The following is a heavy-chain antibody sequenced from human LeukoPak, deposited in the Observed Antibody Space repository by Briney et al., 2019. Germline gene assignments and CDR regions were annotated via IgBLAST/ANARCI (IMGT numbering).Heavy chain of an antibody. J-gene: IGHJ2*01. CDR1: GFTFSSYG. D-gene: IGHD1-14*01. Sequence: GGSLRLSCAASGFTFSSYGMHWVRQAPGKGLEWVAVIWYDGSNKYHADSVKGRFTISRDNSKNTLYLQMNSLRAEDTAVYYCARDRGVAQPSSNWYFDLWGRGTLVTVSS. V-gene: IGHV3-33*01. CDR3: ARDRGVAQPSSNWYFDL. CDR2: IWYDGSNK.